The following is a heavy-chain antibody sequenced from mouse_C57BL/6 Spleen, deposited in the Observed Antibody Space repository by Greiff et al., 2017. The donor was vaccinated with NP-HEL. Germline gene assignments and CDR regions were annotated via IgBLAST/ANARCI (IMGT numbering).Heavy chain of an antibody. J-gene: IGHJ2*01. CDR1: GYTFTDYY. D-gene: IGHD1-1*01. Sequence: QVQLKESGAELVRPGASVKLSCKASGYTFTDYYINWVKQRPGQGLEWIARIYPGSGNTYYNEKFKGKATLTAEKSSSTAYMQLSSLTSEDSAVYVCAREGITTVVATGDYWGQGTTLTVSS. CDR3: AREGITTVVATGDY. CDR2: IYPGSGNT. V-gene: IGHV1-76*01.